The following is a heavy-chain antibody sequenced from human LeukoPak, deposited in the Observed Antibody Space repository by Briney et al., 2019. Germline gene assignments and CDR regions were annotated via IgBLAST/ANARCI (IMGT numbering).Heavy chain of an antibody. CDR2: ISYDGSNK. CDR3: AKDRLDWGDWFDP. V-gene: IGHV3-30*18. D-gene: IGHD3-16*01. CDR1: GFTFSSYG. J-gene: IGHJ5*02. Sequence: GGSLRLPCAASGFTFSSYGMPWVRQAPGKGLEWVAVISYDGSNKYYADSVKGRFTISRDNSKNTLYLQMNSLRAEDTAAYYCAKDRLDWGDWFDPWGQGTLVTVSS.